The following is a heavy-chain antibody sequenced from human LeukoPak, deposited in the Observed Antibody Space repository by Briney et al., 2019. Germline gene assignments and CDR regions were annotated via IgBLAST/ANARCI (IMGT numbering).Heavy chain of an antibody. Sequence: SETLSLTCTVSGGSISSGSYYWSWIRQPAGKGLEWIGRIYTSGSTNYNPSLKSRVTISVDTSKNQFSLKLSSVTAADTAVYYCARDLRLGRYYGSGSSSGSYWGQGTLVTVSS. J-gene: IGHJ4*02. CDR3: ARDLRLGRYYGSGSSSGSY. D-gene: IGHD3-10*01. V-gene: IGHV4-61*02. CDR1: GGSISSGSYY. CDR2: IYTSGST.